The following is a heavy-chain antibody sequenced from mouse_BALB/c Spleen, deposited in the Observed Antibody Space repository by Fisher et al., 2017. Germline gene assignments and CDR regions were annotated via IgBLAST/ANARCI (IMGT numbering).Heavy chain of an antibody. J-gene: IGHJ2*01. Sequence: RFTISRDNPKNTLFLQMTSLRSEDTAMYYCARGLLRLRGFDYWGQGTTLTVSS. CDR3: ARGLLRLRGFDY. D-gene: IGHD1-2*01. V-gene: IGHV5-17*02.